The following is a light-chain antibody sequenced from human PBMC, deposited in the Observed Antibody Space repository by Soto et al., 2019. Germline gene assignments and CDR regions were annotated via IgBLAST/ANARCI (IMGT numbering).Light chain of an antibody. CDR1: QSLLHRSGNTY. V-gene: IGKV2-28*01. J-gene: IGKJ2*01. Sequence: IVMIQSPLSLPVSPGEPASISCRSSQSLLHRSGNTYLDWYLQKPGQSPQLLIYMGFNRASGVPDRFSGSGSGTDFTLKISRVEAEDVGVYYCMQALQTPVTFGQGTKLEIK. CDR3: MQALQTPVT. CDR2: MGF.